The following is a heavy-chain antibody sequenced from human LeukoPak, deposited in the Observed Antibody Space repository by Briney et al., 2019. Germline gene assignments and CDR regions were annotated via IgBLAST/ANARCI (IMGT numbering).Heavy chain of an antibody. CDR2: ISDIGSI. J-gene: IGHJ4*02. CDR1: GGSXSSYY. CDR3: AGHHPRNTVDF. Sequence: EXLSLTXXVSGGSXSSYYWSWIRQPPGKGLEWIAYISDIGSINYNPSLKSRVTISLDTSKNQFSLKLSSVTAADTAVYYCAGHHPRNTVDFWGQGTLVTVSS. D-gene: IGHD2/OR15-2a*01. V-gene: IGHV4-59*08.